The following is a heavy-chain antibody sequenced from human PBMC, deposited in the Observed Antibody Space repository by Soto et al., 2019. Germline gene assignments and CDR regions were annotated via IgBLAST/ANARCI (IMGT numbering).Heavy chain of an antibody. Sequence: QVQLVESGGGVVQAGRSLRLSCAASGFTFSNYGMHWVRQAPGRGLDWLAAVWYEGSNKYYADSVEGRFTISRDNSKNPLYLQMNGLRAEDTAVYYCAKDTGSTAYLIDYWGQGTLVTVSS. CDR2: VWYEGSNK. CDR3: AKDTGSTAYLIDY. V-gene: IGHV3-33*06. D-gene: IGHD1-26*01. CDR1: GFTFSNYG. J-gene: IGHJ4*02.